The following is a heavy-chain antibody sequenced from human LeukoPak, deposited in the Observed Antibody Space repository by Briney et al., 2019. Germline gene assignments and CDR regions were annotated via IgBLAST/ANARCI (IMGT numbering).Heavy chain of an antibody. Sequence: ASETLSLTCTVSGGSISSSSYYWSWIRQPPGKGLEWIGYIYHSGSTKYNPSLKSRVTISVDTSKNQFSLKLSSVTAADTAVYYCARYRRGIVVVPAADWYFDLWGRGTPVTVSS. V-gene: IGHV4-61*01. J-gene: IGHJ2*01. CDR1: GGSISSSSYY. CDR3: ARYRRGIVVVPAADWYFDL. D-gene: IGHD2-2*01. CDR2: IYHSGST.